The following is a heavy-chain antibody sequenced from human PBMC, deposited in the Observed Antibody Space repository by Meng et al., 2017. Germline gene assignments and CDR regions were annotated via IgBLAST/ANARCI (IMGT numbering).Heavy chain of an antibody. CDR3: ASKGGLSTYNWFDP. Sequence: GPLQASGPGLVKRSRTLSLTRTVFGGSISSGGYSWSWIRKHPGKGLEWIGYIYYSGSTYYNPSFKSRVTISVDTSKNQFSLKLSSVTAADTAVYYCASKGGLSTYNWFDPWGQGTLVTVSS. V-gene: IGHV4-31*02. CDR2: IYYSGST. D-gene: IGHD5-12*01. CDR1: GGSISSGGYS. J-gene: IGHJ5*02.